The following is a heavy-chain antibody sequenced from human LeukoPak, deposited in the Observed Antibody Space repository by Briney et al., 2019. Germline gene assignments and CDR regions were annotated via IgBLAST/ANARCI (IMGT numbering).Heavy chain of an antibody. D-gene: IGHD6-19*01. CDR1: GVSFSGYY. V-gene: IGHV4-34*01. CDR3: YRPVAYGAFDI. CDR2: INHSGST. J-gene: IGHJ3*02. Sequence: ESSETLSLTCAVYGVSFSGYYWSWIRQPPGKGLEWIGEINHSGSTNYNPSLKSRVTISVDTSKNQFSLKLSSVTAADTAVYYCYRPVAYGAFDIWGQGTMVTVSS.